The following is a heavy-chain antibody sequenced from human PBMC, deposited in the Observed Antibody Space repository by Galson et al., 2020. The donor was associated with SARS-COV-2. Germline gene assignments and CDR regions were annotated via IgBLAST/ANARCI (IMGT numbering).Heavy chain of an antibody. V-gene: IGHV4-61*02. Sequence: SENLSITCTVSGASIRSGRYHSSWIRQPAGKGLESIGRIYTSGNTNYNPSLKSRVTISLDTSKNQFSLRLRSVTAADTAVYYCARGEFLEFYYYGMDVWGQGTTVTVSS. D-gene: IGHD3-3*01. J-gene: IGHJ6*02. CDR1: GASIRSGRYH. CDR3: ARGEFLEFYYYGMDV. CDR2: IYTSGNT.